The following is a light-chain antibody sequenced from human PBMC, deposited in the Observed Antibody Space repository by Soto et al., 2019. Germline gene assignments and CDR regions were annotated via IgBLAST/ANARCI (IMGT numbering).Light chain of an antibody. CDR3: QQYSTYSWT. Sequence: DFQLTQSPSSLSASVGDRVTITCRVSQGISSYLNWYRQKPGKAPKLLICAASTLQSGVPSRFSGSASGTEFTLTISSLQPDDFATYFCQQYSTYSWTFGQGTKVDIK. CDR1: QGISSY. CDR2: AAS. V-gene: IGKV1-9*01. J-gene: IGKJ1*01.